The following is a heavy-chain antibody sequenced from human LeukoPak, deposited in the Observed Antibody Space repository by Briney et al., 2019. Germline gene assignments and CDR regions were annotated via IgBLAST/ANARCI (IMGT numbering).Heavy chain of an antibody. CDR3: ARGGAFRSSRTFDY. V-gene: IGHV3-53*01. CDR2: IYSGGST. D-gene: IGHD6-13*01. Sequence: GGSLRLSCAASGFTVSSNYMSWVRQAPGKGLEWVSVIYSGGSTYYADSVKGRFTISRGNSKNTLYLQMNSLRAEDTAVYYCARGGAFRSSRTFDYWGQGTLVTVSS. J-gene: IGHJ4*02. CDR1: GFTVSSNY.